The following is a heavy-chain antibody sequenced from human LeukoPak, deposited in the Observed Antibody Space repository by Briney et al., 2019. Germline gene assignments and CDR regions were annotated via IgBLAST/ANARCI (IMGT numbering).Heavy chain of an antibody. J-gene: IGHJ5*02. CDR2: IKQDGSEK. CDR1: GFTFSSYW. V-gene: IGHV3-7*01. D-gene: IGHD2-15*01. CDR3: AREYCGGSCYEASWFDP. Sequence: PGGSLRLSCAASGFTFSSYWMSWVRQAPGKGLEWVANIKQDGSEKYYVDSVKGRFTISRDNAKNSLYLQMDSLRAEDTAVYYCAREYCGGSCYEASWFDPWGQGTLATVSS.